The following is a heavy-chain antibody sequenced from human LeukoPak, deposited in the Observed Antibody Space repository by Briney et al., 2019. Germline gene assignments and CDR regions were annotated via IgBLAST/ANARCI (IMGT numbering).Heavy chain of an antibody. CDR1: VGSFSGYY. D-gene: IGHD2-21*01. V-gene: IGHV4-34*01. Sequence: SETLSLTCAVYVGSFSGYYWSWIRQTPGKGLEWIGEVYHSGSTRYNPSLKSRVTVSVLTSKNQFSLKLNSVTAADTAVYYCARQHEGYFDLWGRGTRVTVSS. J-gene: IGHJ2*01. CDR2: VYHSGST. CDR3: ARQHEGYFDL.